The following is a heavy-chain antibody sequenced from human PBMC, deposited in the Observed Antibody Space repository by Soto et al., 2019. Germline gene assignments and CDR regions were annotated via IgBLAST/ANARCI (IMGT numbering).Heavy chain of an antibody. V-gene: IGHV3-21*01. J-gene: IGHJ4*02. Sequence: VGSLRLSCAASGFTFSSYSMNWVRQAPGKGLEWVSSISSSSSYIYYADSVKGRFTISRDNAKNSLYLQMNSLRAEDTAVYYCARPPTTVTTNYLDYWGQGTLVTVSS. CDR3: ARPPTTVTTNYLDY. CDR2: ISSSSSYI. CDR1: GFTFSSYS. D-gene: IGHD4-17*01.